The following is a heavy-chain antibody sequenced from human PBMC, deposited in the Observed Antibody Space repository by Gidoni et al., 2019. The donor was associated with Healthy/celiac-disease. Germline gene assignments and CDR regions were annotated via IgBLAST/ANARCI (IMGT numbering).Heavy chain of an antibody. CDR3: ARDYSYGFDY. CDR1: GFTFSSYG. D-gene: IGHD5-18*01. V-gene: IGHV3-33*01. Sequence: QVQLVESGGGVVQPGRSLSLPCAASGFTFSSYGMHWVRQAPGKGLEWVAVIWYDGSNKYYADSVKGRFTISRDNSKNTLYLQMNSLRAEDTAVYYCARDYSYGFDYWGQGTLVTVSS. J-gene: IGHJ4*02. CDR2: IWYDGSNK.